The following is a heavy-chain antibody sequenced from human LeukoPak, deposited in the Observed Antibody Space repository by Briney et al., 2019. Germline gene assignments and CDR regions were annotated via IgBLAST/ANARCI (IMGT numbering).Heavy chain of an antibody. Sequence: PGGSLRLSCAASGFTFSSYGMHWVRQAPGNGLEWVAIISYDGSNEYYADSVKVRFTISRDNSKNTLYLKMNSLRAADTAVYYCARESDGGDYGDHVDYWGQGTLVTVSS. V-gene: IGHV3-30*03. J-gene: IGHJ4*02. CDR3: ARESDGGDYGDHVDY. D-gene: IGHD4-17*01. CDR1: GFTFSSYG. CDR2: ISYDGSNE.